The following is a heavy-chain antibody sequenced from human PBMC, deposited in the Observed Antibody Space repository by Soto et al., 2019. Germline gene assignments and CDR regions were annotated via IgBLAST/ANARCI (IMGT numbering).Heavy chain of an antibody. Sequence: QVQLQQSGPGLVKPSETLSLTCSVSSGPTSSHNWGWIRQTPGRGLEWIGYVYSTGGTSYNPSLNSRVTIPADTSTNHISLTLTSVTAADTAVYYCVRQGIGNLHGLVDVWGQGPTVRVSS. J-gene: IGHJ6*02. D-gene: IGHD1-1*01. CDR3: VRQGIGNLHGLVDV. V-gene: IGHV4-59*08. CDR1: SGPTSSHN. CDR2: VYSTGGT.